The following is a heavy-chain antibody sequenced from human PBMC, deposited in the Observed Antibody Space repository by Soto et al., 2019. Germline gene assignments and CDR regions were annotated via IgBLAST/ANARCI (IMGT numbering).Heavy chain of an antibody. CDR1: GFTFSSYA. CDR3: AKYVDGSSWYRVFDY. V-gene: IGHV3-23*01. J-gene: IGHJ4*02. Sequence: EVQLLESGGGLVQPGGSLRLSCAASGFTFSSYAMSWVRQAPGKGLEWVSAISGSGGNTYYADSVKGRFTISRDNSKNTLYLQMNSLRAEDTAVYYCAKYVDGSSWYRVFDYWGQGTLVTVSS. CDR2: ISGSGGNT. D-gene: IGHD6-13*01.